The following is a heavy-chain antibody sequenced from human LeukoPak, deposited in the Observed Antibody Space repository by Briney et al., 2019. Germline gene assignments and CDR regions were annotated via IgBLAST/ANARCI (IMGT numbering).Heavy chain of an antibody. CDR1: GGSISSGSYY. CDR3: ARGIRYSSSSRTYNWFDP. J-gene: IGHJ5*02. Sequence: SQTLSLTCTVSGGSISSGSYYWSWIRQPAGKGLEWIGRIYTSGSTNYNPSLKSRVTISVDTSKNQFSLKLSSVTAADTAVYYCARGIRYSSSSRTYNWFDPWGQGTLATVSS. V-gene: IGHV4-61*02. D-gene: IGHD6-13*01. CDR2: IYTSGST.